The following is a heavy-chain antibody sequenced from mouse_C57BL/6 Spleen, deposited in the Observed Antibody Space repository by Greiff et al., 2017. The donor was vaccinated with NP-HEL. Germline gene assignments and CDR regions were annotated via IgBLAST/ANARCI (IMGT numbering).Heavy chain of an antibody. J-gene: IGHJ4*01. D-gene: IGHD2-4*01. CDR1: GFTFSDYY. CDR3: ARHYDYDPAMDY. Sequence: EVQLVESGGGLVQPGGSLKLSCAASGFTFSDYYMYWVRQTPEKRLEWVAYISNGGGSTYYPDTVKGRFTISRDNAKNTLYLQMSRLKSEDTAMYYCARHYDYDPAMDYWGQGTSVTVSS. V-gene: IGHV5-12*01. CDR2: ISNGGGST.